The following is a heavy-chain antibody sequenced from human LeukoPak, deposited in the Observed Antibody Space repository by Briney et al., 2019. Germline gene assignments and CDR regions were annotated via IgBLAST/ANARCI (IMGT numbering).Heavy chain of an antibody. CDR2: INAYNGDT. CDR3: ARDGSGVWFDY. J-gene: IGHJ4*02. V-gene: IGHV1-18*01. CDR1: NYTFSSYG. Sequence: ASVKVSCKASNYTFSSYGISWVRQAPGQGLEWMAWINAYNGDTNYAQKFQGRVTLTTDTSTSTAYMELRSLRSDDTAVYYCARDGSGVWFDYWGQGTLVTVSS. D-gene: IGHD3-10*01.